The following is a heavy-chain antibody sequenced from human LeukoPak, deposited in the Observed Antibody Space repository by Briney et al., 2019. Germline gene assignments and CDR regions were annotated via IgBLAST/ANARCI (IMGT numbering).Heavy chain of an antibody. CDR1: GFTFSSYA. CDR2: ISGSGGST. V-gene: IGHV3-23*01. D-gene: IGHD4-17*01. J-gene: IGHJ4*02. Sequence: GGSLRLSCAASGFTFSSYAMSWVRQAPGKELEWVSAISGSGGSTYYADSVKGRFTISRDNSKNTLYLQMNSLRAEDTAVYYCAKYRAVTLYYFDYWGQGTLVTVSS. CDR3: AKYRAVTLYYFDY.